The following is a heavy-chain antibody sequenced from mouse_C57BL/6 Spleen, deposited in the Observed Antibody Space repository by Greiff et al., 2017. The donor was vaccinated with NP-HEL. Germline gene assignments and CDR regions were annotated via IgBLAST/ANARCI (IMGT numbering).Heavy chain of an antibody. J-gene: IGHJ1*03. CDR2: FHPYNDDT. CDR1: GYTFTTYP. CDR3: ARGGHYYGSSHWYFDV. D-gene: IGHD1-1*01. V-gene: IGHV1-47*01. Sequence: VQLQQSGAELVKPGASVKMSCKASGYTFTTYPIEWMKQNHGKSLEWIGNFHPYNDDTKYNEKFKGKATLTVEKSSSTVYLELSRLTSNDSAVYYCARGGHYYGSSHWYFDVWGTWTTVTVSS.